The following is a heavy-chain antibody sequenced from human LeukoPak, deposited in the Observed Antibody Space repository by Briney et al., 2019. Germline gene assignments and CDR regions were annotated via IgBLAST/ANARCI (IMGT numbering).Heavy chain of an antibody. CDR3: ARFATYGSGTYAFDY. D-gene: IGHD3-10*01. Sequence: GGSLRLSCAASGFTFRSYSMNWVRQAPGKGLEGVSFISSSNSYMYYADSVKGRFTISRDNAKPSLYMQMNSLRAEDTAVYYCARFATYGSGTYAFDYWGQGTLVTVSS. J-gene: IGHJ4*02. CDR2: ISSSNSYM. V-gene: IGHV3-21*01. CDR1: GFTFRSYS.